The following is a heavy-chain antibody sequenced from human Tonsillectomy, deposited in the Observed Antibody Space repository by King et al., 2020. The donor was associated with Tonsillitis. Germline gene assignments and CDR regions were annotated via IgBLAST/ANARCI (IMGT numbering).Heavy chain of an antibody. CDR3: ARMGAAYDAFDI. D-gene: IGHD2-15*01. Sequence: QLQESGPGLVKPSETLSLTCTVSGGSISSYYWSWIRQTPGKGLEWIGYINYSGNTNYYPSLKSRVTISVDTAKNQFSLKLRSVTVADTAVYYCARMGAAYDAFDIWGQGTMVTVSS. CDR1: GGSISSYY. J-gene: IGHJ3*02. CDR2: INYSGNT. V-gene: IGHV4-59*01.